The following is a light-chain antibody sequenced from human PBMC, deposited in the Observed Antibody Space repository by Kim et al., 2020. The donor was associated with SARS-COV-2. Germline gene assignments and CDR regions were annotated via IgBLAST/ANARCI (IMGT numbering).Light chain of an antibody. CDR2: GAS. J-gene: IGKJ1*01. CDR1: QSVSSDY. V-gene: IGKV3-20*01. CDR3: QQYGSSRT. Sequence: SPGQRAPLSCIAIQSVSSDYLAWYQQKPGQAPRLLFYGASSRATGIPDRFSGSGSGTDFTLTISRLEPEDFAVYYCQQYGSSRTFGQGTKVDIK.